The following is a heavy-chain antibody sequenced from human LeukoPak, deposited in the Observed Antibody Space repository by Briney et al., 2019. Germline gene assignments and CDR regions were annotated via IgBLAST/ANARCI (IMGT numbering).Heavy chain of an antibody. CDR2: ISFTGST. D-gene: IGHD1-26*01. CDR1: GDSFSTNNYH. Sequence: SETLSLTCTVSGDSFSTNNYHWGWVRQPPGRGLEWIGSISFTGSTYYNPSLKSRVTISVDSSKNHFALILSSVTAADTAVYYCARIPIWETNRSAFDSWGHGALAAVSS. V-gene: IGHV4-39*02. CDR3: ARIPIWETNRSAFDS. J-gene: IGHJ5*01.